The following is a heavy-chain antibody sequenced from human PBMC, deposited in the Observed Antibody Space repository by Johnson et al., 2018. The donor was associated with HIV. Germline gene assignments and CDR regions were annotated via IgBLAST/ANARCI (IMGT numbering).Heavy chain of an antibody. CDR3: ARSMTTVTVAFDI. Sequence: QVQLVESGGGVVQPGRSLRLSCAASGFTFSSYAMHWVRQAPGKGLEWVAVISYDGSNKYYAVSVKGRFTISRDNSKNTLYLQMNSLRAEDKAVYYCARSMTTVTVAFDIWGQGTMVTVSS. J-gene: IGHJ3*02. V-gene: IGHV3-30-3*01. D-gene: IGHD4-17*01. CDR2: ISYDGSNK. CDR1: GFTFSSYA.